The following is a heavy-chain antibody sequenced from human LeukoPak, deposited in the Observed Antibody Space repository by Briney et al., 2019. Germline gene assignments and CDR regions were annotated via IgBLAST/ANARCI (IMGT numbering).Heavy chain of an antibody. J-gene: IGHJ4*02. CDR1: NYSISSAYY. D-gene: IGHD1-14*01. CDR2: IYHSGNT. CDR3: VKDRGNHTTDY. V-gene: IGHV4-38-2*02. Sequence: SETLSLTCTVSNYSISSAYYWGWIRQPPGKGLEWIGNIYHSGNTYYNPSLKSRVTMSVDTSKKQFSLKLSSVTAADTAVYYCVKDRGNHTTDYWGQGTLVTVSS.